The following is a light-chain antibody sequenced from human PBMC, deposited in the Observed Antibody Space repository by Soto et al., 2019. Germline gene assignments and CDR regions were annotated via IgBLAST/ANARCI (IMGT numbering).Light chain of an antibody. CDR1: QIVSSSY. V-gene: IGKV3-20*01. CDR3: QQYVSSPRT. Sequence: EIVLTQYPGTLSLSPGDRATLSCRASQIVSSSYLAWYQQKPGQAPRLLMYGASNRATGIPDRFSGSGSGADFTLTISGLEPEDFAVYYCQQYVSSPRTFGQGTKVDIK. J-gene: IGKJ1*01. CDR2: GAS.